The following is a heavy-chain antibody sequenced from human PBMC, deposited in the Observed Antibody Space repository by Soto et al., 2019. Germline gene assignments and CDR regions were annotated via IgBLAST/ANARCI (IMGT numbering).Heavy chain of an antibody. Sequence: TLSLTCTVSGGSISSYYWSWIRQPPGKGLEWIGYIYYSGSTNYNPSLKSRVTISVDTSKNQFSLKLSSVTAADTAVYYCARDPDGDYAFDYWGQGTLVTVSS. CDR3: ARDPDGDYAFDY. J-gene: IGHJ4*02. V-gene: IGHV4-59*01. CDR1: GGSISSYY. CDR2: IYYSGST. D-gene: IGHD4-17*01.